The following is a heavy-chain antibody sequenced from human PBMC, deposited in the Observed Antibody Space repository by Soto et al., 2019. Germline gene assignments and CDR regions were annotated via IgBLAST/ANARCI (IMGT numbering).Heavy chain of an antibody. CDR2: ISYDGDRK. Sequence: GGSLRLSCTASGFSFSSFGMHWVRQAPGKGLEWAASISYDGDRKYSADSVKGRFTVSRDNSKNTLYLQMNSLSADDTAVYYCAKGLSMVRGLFVLLPDGLDIWGQGTVVTVSS. D-gene: IGHD3-10*01. CDR1: GFSFSSFG. J-gene: IGHJ3*02. CDR3: AKGLSMVRGLFVLLPDGLDI. V-gene: IGHV3-30*18.